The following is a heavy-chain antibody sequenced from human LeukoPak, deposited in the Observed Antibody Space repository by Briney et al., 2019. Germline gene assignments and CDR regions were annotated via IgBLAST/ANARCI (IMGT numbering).Heavy chain of an antibody. CDR2: VTPSTGNT. Sequence: ASVKVSCKSSGYTFTSYDVNWVRQAPGQGLEWMGWVTPSTGNTGYAQKFQGRVTISRDTSIGTTYLELSSLRSEDTAVYYCARGEVQCMDYWGQGTLVTASS. CDR1: GYTFTSYD. D-gene: IGHD2-8*01. V-gene: IGHV1-8*03. CDR3: ARGEVQCMDY. J-gene: IGHJ4*02.